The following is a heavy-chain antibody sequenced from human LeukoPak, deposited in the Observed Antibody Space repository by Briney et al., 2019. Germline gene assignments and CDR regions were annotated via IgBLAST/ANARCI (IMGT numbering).Heavy chain of an antibody. D-gene: IGHD2-15*01. J-gene: IGHJ4*02. V-gene: IGHV4-59*01. CDR3: ARDFCSGGSCYSYFHY. Sequence: PSETLSLTCSISGGSISGYYWSWIRRPPGKGLEWIGYIYSSGGTNYNPSLKSRVTISLDTSNNQFSLRLSSVTAADTAVYYCARDFCSGGSCYSYFHYWGQGTLVTVSS. CDR1: GGSISGYY. CDR2: IYSSGGT.